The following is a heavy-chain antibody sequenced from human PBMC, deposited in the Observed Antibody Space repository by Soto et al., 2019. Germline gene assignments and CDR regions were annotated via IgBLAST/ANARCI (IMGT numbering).Heavy chain of an antibody. CDR2: VYYNGNT. D-gene: IGHD1-26*01. V-gene: IGHV4-39*01. CDR3: ARLSGSYNDRYFDN. CDR1: GGSTSSSLYQ. J-gene: IGHJ4*02. Sequence: PSETLSLTCTVSGGSTSSSLYQWVWFRQPPGKGLEWIGNVYYNGNTYYNASLKSRLTISVDTSNNQFSLKVKSVTAADTAVYFCARLSGSYNDRYFDNWGQGTLVT.